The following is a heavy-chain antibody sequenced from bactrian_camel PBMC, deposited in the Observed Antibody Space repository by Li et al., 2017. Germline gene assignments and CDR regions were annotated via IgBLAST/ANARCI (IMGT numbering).Heavy chain of an antibody. D-gene: IGHD5*01. J-gene: IGHJ6*01. CDR1: GYTDSTNC. CDR2: IYTGDGST. V-gene: IGHV3S31*01. CDR3: AAYPCTRSEKGWVPSGQGY. Sequence: DVQLVESGGGSVQAGGSLRLSCAASGYTDSTNCMGWFRQAPGMEREGVASIYTGDGSTWYADSVKGRFTISQDNAKNTLVLQMNSLKPDDTAMYYCAAYPCTRSEKGWVPSGQGYSGQGTQVTVS.